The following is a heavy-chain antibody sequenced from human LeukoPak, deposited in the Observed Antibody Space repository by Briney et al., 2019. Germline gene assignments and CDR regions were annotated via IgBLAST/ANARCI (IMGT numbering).Heavy chain of an antibody. V-gene: IGHV4-30-4*08. CDR2: TYYSGST. CDR3: ARDPFPHAINYYDSSGYP. Sequence: SQTLSLNCTVSGGSISSGDYYWSWIRQPPGKGLEWIGYTYYSGSTYYNPSLKSRVTISVDTSKNQFSLKLSSVTAADTAVYYCARDPFPHAINYYDSSGYPWGQGTLVTVPS. CDR1: GGSISSGDYY. J-gene: IGHJ5*02. D-gene: IGHD3-22*01.